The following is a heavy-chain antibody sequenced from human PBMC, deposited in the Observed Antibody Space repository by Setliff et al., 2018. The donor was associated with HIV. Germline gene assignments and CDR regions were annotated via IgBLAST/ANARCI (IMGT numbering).Heavy chain of an antibody. Sequence: TSETLSLTCTVSGGSINSGEYYWSWSRQHPGKGLEWIGYIYYTGDTYYNPPLKSRVTMSIDTSKNQFSLRLSSVTAADTAVYYCARGWEWGAPLDYWGQGTLVTVSS. CDR1: GGSINSGEYY. J-gene: IGHJ4*02. D-gene: IGHD1-26*01. CDR2: IYYTGDT. V-gene: IGHV4-31*03. CDR3: ARGWEWGAPLDY.